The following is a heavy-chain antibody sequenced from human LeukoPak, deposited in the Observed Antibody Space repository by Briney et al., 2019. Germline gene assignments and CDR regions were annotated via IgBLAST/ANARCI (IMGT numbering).Heavy chain of an antibody. CDR3: ARDLRVGYCSSTSCHTGFDP. D-gene: IGHD2-2*02. J-gene: IGHJ5*02. V-gene: IGHV1-2*02. CDR1: GYTFTGYY. Sequence: ASVKVSCKASGYTFTGYYMHWVRQAPGQALEWMGWINPNSRGTKYAQKFQGRVTMTRDTSISTAYMELRSLRSDDTAVYYCARDLRVGYCSSTSCHTGFDPWGQGTLVTVSS. CDR2: INPNSRGT.